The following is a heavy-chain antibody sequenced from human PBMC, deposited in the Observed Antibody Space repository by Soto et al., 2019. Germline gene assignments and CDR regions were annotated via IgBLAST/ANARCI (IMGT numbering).Heavy chain of an antibody. V-gene: IGHV4-39*01. CDR1: GGSISSSSYY. CDR3: ARVRTTVTTPSYFDY. CDR2: IYYRGCT. D-gene: IGHD4-17*01. Sequence: QLQLQESGPGLVKPSETLSLTCTVSGGSISSSSYYWGWIRQPPGQGLAWIGSIYYRGCTYYNPSLKSRVTISVDTSKNQFSLKLSSVTAADTAVYYCARVRTTVTTPSYFDYWGQGTLVTVSS. J-gene: IGHJ4*02.